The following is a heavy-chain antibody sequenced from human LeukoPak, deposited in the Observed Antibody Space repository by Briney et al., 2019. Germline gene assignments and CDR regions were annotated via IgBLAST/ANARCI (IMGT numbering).Heavy chain of an antibody. D-gene: IGHD6-13*01. J-gene: IGHJ6*02. Sequence: ASVKVSCKASGYTFTSYYMHWVRQAPGQGLEWMGIINPSGGSTSYAQKFQGRDTMTRDTSTSTVYMELSSLRSEDTAVYYCARAPREQLGPYYYYGMDVWGQGTTVTVSS. CDR2: INPSGGST. V-gene: IGHV1-46*01. CDR3: ARAPREQLGPYYYYGMDV. CDR1: GYTFTSYY.